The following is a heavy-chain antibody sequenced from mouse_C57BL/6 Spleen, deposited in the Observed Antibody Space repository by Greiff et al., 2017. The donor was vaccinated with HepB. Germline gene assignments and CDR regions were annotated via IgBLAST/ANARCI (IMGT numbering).Heavy chain of an antibody. J-gene: IGHJ4*01. D-gene: IGHD1-1*01. Sequence: EVKLVESGGGLVKPGGSLKLSCAASGFTFSDYGMHWVRQAPEKGLEWVAYISSGSSTIYYADTVKGRFTISRDNAKNTLFLQMTSLRSEETAMYYCARVHYYGSSLYYAMDYWGQGTSVTVSS. V-gene: IGHV5-17*01. CDR3: ARVHYYGSSLYYAMDY. CDR1: GFTFSDYG. CDR2: ISSGSSTI.